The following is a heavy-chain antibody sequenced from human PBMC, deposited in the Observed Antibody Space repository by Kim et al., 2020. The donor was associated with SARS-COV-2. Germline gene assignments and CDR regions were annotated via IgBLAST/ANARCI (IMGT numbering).Heavy chain of an antibody. CDR2: ISYDGSNK. D-gene: IGHD2-15*01. Sequence: GGSLRLSCAASGFTFSSYAMHWVRQAPGKGLEWVAVISYDGSNKYYADSVKGRFTISRDNSKNTLYLQMNSLRAEDTAVYYCARGSRWYDYWGQGTLVTV. CDR1: GFTFSSYA. J-gene: IGHJ4*02. CDR3: ARGSRWYDY. V-gene: IGHV3-30*04.